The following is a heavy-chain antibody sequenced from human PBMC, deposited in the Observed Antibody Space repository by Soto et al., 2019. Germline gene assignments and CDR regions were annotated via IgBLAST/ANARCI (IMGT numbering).Heavy chain of an antibody. J-gene: IGHJ4*02. CDR3: ARGRVEDSSGWATYFDY. V-gene: IGHV3-64*01. Sequence: GGSLRLSCAASGSTFSGYSMFWVRQAPGKGLEYVSAINTNGVNTFYAKSVKGRFTISRDNSKNTMYLQMGSLGAEDMAVYYCARGRVEDSSGWATYFDYWGQGTLVTVSS. CDR2: INTNGVNT. D-gene: IGHD6-19*01. CDR1: GSTFSGYS.